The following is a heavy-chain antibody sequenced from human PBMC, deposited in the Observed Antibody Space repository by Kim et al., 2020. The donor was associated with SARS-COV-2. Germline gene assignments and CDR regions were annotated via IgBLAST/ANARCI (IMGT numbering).Heavy chain of an antibody. Sequence: SETLSLICTVSGGSISSYYWSWIRQPPGKGLEWIGYIYYSGSTNYNPSLKSRVTISVDTTKKQFSLKLSSVTAADTAVYYCARDLGDLWGQGTLVTVSS. J-gene: IGHJ4*02. V-gene: IGHV4-59*01. D-gene: IGHD3-16*01. CDR3: ARDLGDL. CDR1: GGSISSYY. CDR2: IYYSGST.